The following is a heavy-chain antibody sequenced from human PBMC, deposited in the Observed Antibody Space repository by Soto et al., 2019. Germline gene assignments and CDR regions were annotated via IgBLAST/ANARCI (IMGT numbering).Heavy chain of an antibody. V-gene: IGHV3-33*01. J-gene: IGHJ6*02. CDR1: GFTFSSYG. D-gene: IGHD2-15*01. CDR3: ARERKAQGAKVVHHYYYYYYGMDV. Sequence: GGSLRLSCAASGFTFSSYGMHWVRQAPGKGLEWVAVIWYDGSNKYYADSVKGRFTISRDNSKNTLYLQMNSLRAEDTAVYYCARERKAQGAKVVHHYYYYYYGMDVWGQGTTVTVSS. CDR2: IWYDGSNK.